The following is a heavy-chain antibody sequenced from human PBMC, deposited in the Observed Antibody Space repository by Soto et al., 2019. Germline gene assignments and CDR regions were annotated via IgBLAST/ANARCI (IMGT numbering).Heavy chain of an antibody. CDR2: IKPEGGEE. J-gene: IGHJ4*02. CDR3: VRDAHRGGDYDY. CDR1: GFTFSNYW. D-gene: IGHD3-16*01. Sequence: EVQLVESGGGLVQPGGSLRLSCSASGFTFSNYWMNWVRQALGKGLEWVANIKPEGGEEYYVDSVKGRFTISRDNAKNSLYLQMNNLRDDDTALYYCVRDAHRGGDYDYWGQGALVTVSS. V-gene: IGHV3-7*01.